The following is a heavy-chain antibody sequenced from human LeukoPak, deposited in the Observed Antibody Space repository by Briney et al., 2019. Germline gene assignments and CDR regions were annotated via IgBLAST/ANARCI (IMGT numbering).Heavy chain of an antibody. Sequence: PGGSLRLSCAASGFTFSSYSMNWVRRAPGKGLEWVSSISSSSSYIYYADSVKGRFTISRDNAKNSLYLQMNSLRAEDTAVYYCAVGATYYYYMDVWGKGTTVTVSS. CDR1: GFTFSSYS. D-gene: IGHD1-26*01. CDR2: ISSSSSYI. CDR3: AVGATYYYYMDV. J-gene: IGHJ6*03. V-gene: IGHV3-21*01.